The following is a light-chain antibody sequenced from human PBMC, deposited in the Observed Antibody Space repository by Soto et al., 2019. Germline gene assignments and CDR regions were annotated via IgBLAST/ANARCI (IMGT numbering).Light chain of an antibody. J-gene: IGKJ1*01. V-gene: IGKV1-5*03. Sequence: DSQMNQAPSTLSASVGYRVTITCRASQSISSWLAWYQQKPGKAPKLLIYKASSLESGVPSRFSGSGSGTEFTLTISRLQTDDFAVYYCQQYGSSGTFGQGTKVDIK. CDR2: KAS. CDR1: QSISSW. CDR3: QQYGSSGT.